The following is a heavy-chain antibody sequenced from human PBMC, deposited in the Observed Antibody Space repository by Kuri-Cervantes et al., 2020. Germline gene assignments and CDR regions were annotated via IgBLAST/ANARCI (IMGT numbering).Heavy chain of an antibody. D-gene: IGHD3-10*01. J-gene: IGHJ5*02. CDR3: ARDRGLYGRYNWFDP. Sequence: ASVKVSCKASGYTFTYRYLHWVRQAPGQGLEWMGWISAYNGNTNYAQKLQGRVTMTTDTSTSTAYMELSRLRSDDTAVYYCARDRGLYGRYNWFDPWGQGTLVTVSS. CDR2: ISAYNGNT. V-gene: IGHV1-18*04. CDR1: GYTFTYRY.